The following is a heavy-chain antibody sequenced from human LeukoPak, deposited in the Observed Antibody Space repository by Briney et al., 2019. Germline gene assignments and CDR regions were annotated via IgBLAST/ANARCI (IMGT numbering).Heavy chain of an antibody. J-gene: IGHJ4*02. V-gene: IGHV4-59*12. Sequence: SETLSLTCTVSGGSISSYYWSWIRQPPGKGLEWIGYTYYSGSTTYNPSLKSRVTISVDTSKNQVSLKLSSVTAADTAVYYCARDLGYFDYWGQGTLVTVSS. CDR1: GGSISSYY. CDR3: ARDLGYFDY. CDR2: TYYSGST.